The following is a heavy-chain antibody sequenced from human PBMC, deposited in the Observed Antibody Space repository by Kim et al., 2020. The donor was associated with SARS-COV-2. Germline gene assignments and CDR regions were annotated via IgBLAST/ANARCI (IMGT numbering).Heavy chain of an antibody. V-gene: IGHV3-30*02. D-gene: IGHD3-22*01. CDR3: AKGDYYDSSDYYLDF. J-gene: IGHJ4*02. Sequence: ADSGKGRITISRDNSKNTLYLQMNSLRPEDTAVYYCAKGDYYDSSDYYLDFWGQGTLVTVSS.